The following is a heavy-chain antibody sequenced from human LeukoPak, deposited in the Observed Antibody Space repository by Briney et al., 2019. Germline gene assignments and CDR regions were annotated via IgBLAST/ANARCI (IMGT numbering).Heavy chain of an antibody. J-gene: IGHJ4*02. V-gene: IGHV3-23*01. Sequence: GGSLRLSCAASGFTFSSYAMSWVRQAPGKGLEWVSAISGSGGSTYYADSVKGRFTISRDNSKNTLYLQTNSLRAEDTAVYYCAKTPTGYYAVFDYWGQGTLVTVSS. CDR3: AKTPTGYYAVFDY. CDR2: ISGSGGST. D-gene: IGHD3-9*01. CDR1: GFTFSSYA.